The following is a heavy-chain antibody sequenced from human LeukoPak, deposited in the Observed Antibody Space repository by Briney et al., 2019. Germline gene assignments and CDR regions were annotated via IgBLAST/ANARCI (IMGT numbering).Heavy chain of an antibody. V-gene: IGHV1-46*01. CDR3: ARDPDRLVVVTAIPFDY. CDR2: INPSGGST. Sequence: ASVKVSCKASGYTFTSSYMHWVRQAPGQGLEWMGIINPSGGSTSYAQKFQGRVTMTRDMSTSTVYMELSSLRSEDTAVYYCARDPDRLVVVTAIPFDYWGQGTLATVSS. CDR1: GYTFTSSY. J-gene: IGHJ4*02. D-gene: IGHD2-21*02.